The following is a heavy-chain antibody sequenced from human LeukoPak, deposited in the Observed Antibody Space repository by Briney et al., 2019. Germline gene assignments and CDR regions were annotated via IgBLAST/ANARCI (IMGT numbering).Heavy chain of an antibody. D-gene: IGHD3-3*01. CDR2: ISAYNGNT. J-gene: IGHJ4*02. V-gene: IGHV1-18*01. CDR1: GYTFTSYG. Sequence: GASVKVFCKASGYTFTSYGISWVRQAPGQGLEWMGWISAYNGNTNYAQKLQGRVTMTTDTSTSTAYMELRSLRSDDTAVYYCARDGYDFWSGYYTFDYWGQGTLVTVSS. CDR3: ARDGYDFWSGYYTFDY.